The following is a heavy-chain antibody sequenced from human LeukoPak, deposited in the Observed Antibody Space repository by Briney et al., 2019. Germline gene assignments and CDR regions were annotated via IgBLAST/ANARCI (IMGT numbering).Heavy chain of an antibody. Sequence: SETLSLTCTVSGDSISSYYWSWIRQPPGKGLEWIGYIFYSGITNYNPSLKSRVTISVDTSKNQFSLKLSSVTAADTAVYYCAREDCSGTSCSEYVWGQGTTVTVSS. CDR1: GDSISSYY. V-gene: IGHV4-59*01. J-gene: IGHJ6*02. D-gene: IGHD2-2*01. CDR3: AREDCSGTSCSEYV. CDR2: IFYSGIT.